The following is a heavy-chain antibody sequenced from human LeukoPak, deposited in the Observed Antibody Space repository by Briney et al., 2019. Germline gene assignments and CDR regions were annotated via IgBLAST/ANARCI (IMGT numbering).Heavy chain of an antibody. Sequence: PGGSLRLSCAASGFTFSSYGMHWVRQAPGKGQEWVAFIRYDGSNKYYADSVKGRFTISRDNSKNTLYLQMNSLRAEDTAVYYCAKVIYYDSSGYYWTVDYWGQGTLVTVSS. CDR3: AKVIYYDSSGYYWTVDY. D-gene: IGHD3-22*01. CDR2: IRYDGSNK. J-gene: IGHJ4*02. V-gene: IGHV3-30*02. CDR1: GFTFSSYG.